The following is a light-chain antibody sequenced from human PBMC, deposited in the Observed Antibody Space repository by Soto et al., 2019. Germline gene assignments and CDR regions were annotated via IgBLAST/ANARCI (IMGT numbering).Light chain of an antibody. CDR2: DAS. CDR3: QQYNNYSGT. Sequence: DIQMTQSPSTLSASVGDTVTVTCRASQSVSGWLAWYQQKPGKAPKLLIYDASNLESGVPSRFSGSGSGTEFTLTISSLQPDDFATYYCQQYNNYSGTFGQGTKVDIK. V-gene: IGKV1-5*01. CDR1: QSVSGW. J-gene: IGKJ1*01.